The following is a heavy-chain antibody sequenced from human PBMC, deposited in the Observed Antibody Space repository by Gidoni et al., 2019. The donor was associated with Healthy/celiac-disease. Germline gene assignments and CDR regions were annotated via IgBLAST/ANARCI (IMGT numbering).Heavy chain of an antibody. Sequence: QVQLVESGGGVVQPGRSLRLSCAASGFTFSRYGMHWVRQAPGKGREWVAVISDDGSNKYYADSVKGRFTISRDNSKNTLYLQMNSLRAEDTAVYYWAKDGIAVAGYYYYGMDVWGQGTTVTVSS. V-gene: IGHV3-30*18. CDR3: AKDGIAVAGYYYYGMDV. D-gene: IGHD6-19*01. CDR1: GFTFSRYG. CDR2: ISDDGSNK. J-gene: IGHJ6*02.